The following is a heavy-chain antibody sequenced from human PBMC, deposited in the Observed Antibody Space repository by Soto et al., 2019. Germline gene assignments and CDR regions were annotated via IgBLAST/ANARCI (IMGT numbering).Heavy chain of an antibody. CDR1: GGSFSGYY. J-gene: IGHJ6*02. V-gene: IGHV4-34*01. CDR2: INHSGST. CDR3: ARGMTNYYYYYGMDV. Sequence: SETLSLTCTVSGGSFSGYYWSWIRQPPGKGLEWIGEINHSGSTNYNPSLKSRVTISVDTSKNQFSLKLSSVTAADTAVYYCARGMTNYYYYYGMDVWGQGTTVTVSS.